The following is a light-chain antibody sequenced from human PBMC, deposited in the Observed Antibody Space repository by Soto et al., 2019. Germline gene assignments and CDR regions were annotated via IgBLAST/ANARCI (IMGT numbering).Light chain of an antibody. CDR3: QQYSISTT. J-gene: IGKJ1*01. Sequence: EIVLTQSPGTLSLSPGERATLSCRASQSVPNNYVAWYQQQSGQAPRRLMFGASRRASGVPDRFSGSGAGTDFTLTISRVELEDFAVYHCQQYSISTTFGQGTKVE. V-gene: IGKV3-20*01. CDR2: GAS. CDR1: QSVPNNY.